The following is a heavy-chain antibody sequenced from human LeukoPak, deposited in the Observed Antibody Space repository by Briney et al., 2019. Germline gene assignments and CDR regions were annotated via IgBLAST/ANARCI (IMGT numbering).Heavy chain of an antibody. CDR3: ARDLSGIVATDV. Sequence: TGGSLRLSCAASGFTFSSYAMGWVRQAPGKGLEWVSAISGSGGSTYYADSVKGRFTISRDNSKNTLYLQMNSLRAEDTAVYFCARDLSGIVATDVWGQGTPVTVSS. D-gene: IGHD1-26*01. CDR2: ISGSGGST. CDR1: GFTFSSYA. J-gene: IGHJ6*02. V-gene: IGHV3-23*01.